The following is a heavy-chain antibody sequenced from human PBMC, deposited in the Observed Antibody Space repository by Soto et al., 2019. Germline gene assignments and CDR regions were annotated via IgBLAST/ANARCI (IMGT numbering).Heavy chain of an antibody. CDR1: GGFISSYY. CDR3: ARDIRGEYYYYGMDV. V-gene: IGHV4-59*01. D-gene: IGHD3-16*01. Sequence: QVQLQESGPGLVKPSETLSLTCTVSGGFISSYYWSWIRQPPGKGLEWIGYIYYSGSTNYNPSLKSRVTISVDTSKNQFSLKLSSVTAADTAVYYCARDIRGEYYYYGMDVWGQGTTVTVSS. CDR2: IYYSGST. J-gene: IGHJ6*02.